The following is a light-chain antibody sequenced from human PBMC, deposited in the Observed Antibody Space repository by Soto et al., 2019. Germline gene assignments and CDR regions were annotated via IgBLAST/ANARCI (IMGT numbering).Light chain of an antibody. CDR3: QHYNHWPMYT. V-gene: IGKV3-15*01. CDR1: QGVSKN. CDR2: GTS. Sequence: EIVMTQSPATLSVSPGERATLSCRASQGVSKNLAWYQQKPGQAPRLLIYGTSTRATGIPARFSGSGSGTEFTLTISSLQSEDSAVYFCQHYNHWPMYTFGQGNKLEIK. J-gene: IGKJ2*01.